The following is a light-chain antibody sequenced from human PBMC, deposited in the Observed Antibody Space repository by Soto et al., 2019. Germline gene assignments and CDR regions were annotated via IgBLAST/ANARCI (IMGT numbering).Light chain of an antibody. V-gene: IGKV3-15*01. CDR3: QQYNKWPYT. CDR1: QHVSSN. Sequence: EIVMTQSPATLSVSPGGSATLSCRASQHVSSNLAWYRQKPGQAPTLLIYRASTRATGIPATFSGSGSGTEFTLTISSLQSEGFAVYYCQQYNKWPYTFGQGT. J-gene: IGKJ2*01. CDR2: RAS.